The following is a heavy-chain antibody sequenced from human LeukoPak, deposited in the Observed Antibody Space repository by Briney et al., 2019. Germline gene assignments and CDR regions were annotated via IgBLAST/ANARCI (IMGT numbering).Heavy chain of an antibody. CDR2: ISGRSSFI. CDR3: AREVVVVAATFDY. D-gene: IGHD2-15*01. J-gene: IGHJ4*02. V-gene: IGHV3-21*01. CDR1: GFTFSDYS. Sequence: GGSLRLSCAASGFTFSDYSMNWVRQAPGKGLEWVSSISGRSSFIYYADSVKGRFTISRDNAKNSLYLQMNSLRAEDTAVYYCAREVVVVAATFDYWGQGTLVTVSS.